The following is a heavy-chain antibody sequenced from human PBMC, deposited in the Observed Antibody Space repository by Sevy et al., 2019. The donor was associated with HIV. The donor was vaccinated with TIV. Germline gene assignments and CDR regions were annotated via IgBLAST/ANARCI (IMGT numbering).Heavy chain of an antibody. CDR3: ARDNGGYYKSNTFDK. CDR2: IKQDGSEK. J-gene: IGHJ3*02. D-gene: IGHD3-3*01. V-gene: IGHV3-7*01. Sequence: GGSLRLSCVASGFNLENFWMNWVRQAPGKGLEWVANIKQDGSEKYYVESVKGRFTISRDNADNSLYLQMNSLSADDTAVYYCARDNGGYYKSNTFDKWGQGTMVTVSS. CDR1: GFNLENFW.